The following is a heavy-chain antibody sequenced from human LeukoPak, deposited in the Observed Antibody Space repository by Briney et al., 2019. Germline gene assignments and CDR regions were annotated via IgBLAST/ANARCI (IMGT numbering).Heavy chain of an antibody. Sequence: SETLSLTCAVYGGSFSGYYWSWIRQPPGKGLEWIGEINRSGSTNYNPSLKSRVTISVDTSKNQFSLKLSSVTAADTAVYYCARGARTNYYGSGSYTWFDPWGQGTLVTVSS. V-gene: IGHV4-34*01. J-gene: IGHJ5*02. CDR1: GGSFSGYY. CDR3: ARGARTNYYGSGSYTWFDP. CDR2: INRSGST. D-gene: IGHD3-10*01.